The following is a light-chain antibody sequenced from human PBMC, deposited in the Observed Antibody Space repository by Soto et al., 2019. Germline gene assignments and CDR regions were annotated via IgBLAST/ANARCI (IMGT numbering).Light chain of an antibody. J-gene: IGLJ2*01. CDR3: ATRHDSLNALA. CDR1: SSNIGSTY. Sequence: QSVLTQPPSASGTPGQRVTISCSGSSSNIGSTYVYWYQQLPGTAPKLLIYRNNQRPSGVPDRFSGSKSGTSASLAISGLQSEDEADYYCATRHDSLNALAFGGGTKLTVL. CDR2: RNN. V-gene: IGLV1-47*01.